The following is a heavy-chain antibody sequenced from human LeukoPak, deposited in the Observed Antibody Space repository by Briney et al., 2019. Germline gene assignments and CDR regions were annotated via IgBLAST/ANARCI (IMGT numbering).Heavy chain of an antibody. CDR2: IYYSGNT. J-gene: IGHJ4*02. D-gene: IGHD1-1*01. CDR3: ATNPRRTMTTFDY. V-gene: IGHV4-59*01. CDR1: GGPINSYY. Sequence: SETLFLTCTVSGGPINSYYWSWIRQPPGKGLEWIGYIYYSGNTNYNPSLKSRVTISVDTSKNQFSLKLTSLTAADTAVYYCATNPRRTMTTFDYWGQGTLVTVSS.